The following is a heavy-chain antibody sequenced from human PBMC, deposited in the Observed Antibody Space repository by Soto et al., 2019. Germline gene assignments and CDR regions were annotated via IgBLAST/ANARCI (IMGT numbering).Heavy chain of an antibody. CDR1: GFTFTSYA. Sequence: QVQLVQSGAEEKKPGASVKVSCKASGFTFTSYAMHWVRQAPGQRLEWMGWINAGNGNTKYSQKFQGRVTITRDTSASTAYMELSSLRSEDTAVYYCARGITLPTPLDYWGQGTLVTVSS. V-gene: IGHV1-3*05. J-gene: IGHJ4*02. D-gene: IGHD1-20*01. CDR3: ARGITLPTPLDY. CDR2: INAGNGNT.